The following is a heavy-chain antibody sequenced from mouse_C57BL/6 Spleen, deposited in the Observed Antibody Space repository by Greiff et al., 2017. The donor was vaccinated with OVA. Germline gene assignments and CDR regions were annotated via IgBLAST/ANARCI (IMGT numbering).Heavy chain of an antibody. CDR3: ARGGVFAY. CDR2: IDPSDSYT. J-gene: IGHJ3*01. Sequence: QVQLQQPGAELVKPGASVKLSCKASGYTFTSYWMQWVKQRPGQGLEWIGEIDPSDSYTNYNQKFKGKATLTVDTSSSTAYMQLSSLTSEDSAVYYCARGGVFAYWGQGTLVTVSA. V-gene: IGHV1-50*01. CDR1: GYTFTSYW.